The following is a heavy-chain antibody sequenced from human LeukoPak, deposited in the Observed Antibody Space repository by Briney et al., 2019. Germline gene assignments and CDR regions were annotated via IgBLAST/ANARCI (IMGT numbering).Heavy chain of an antibody. V-gene: IGHV3-73*01. CDR3: TYLDGGKVDY. Sequence: SGGSLRLSCAASGFTVSTNYMSWVRQASGKGLEWVGRIRSKANSYATAYAASVKGRFTISRDDSKNTAYLQMNSLKTEDTAVYYCTYLDGGKVDYWGQGTLVTVSS. J-gene: IGHJ4*02. CDR2: IRSKANSYAT. CDR1: GFTVSTNY. D-gene: IGHD3-16*01.